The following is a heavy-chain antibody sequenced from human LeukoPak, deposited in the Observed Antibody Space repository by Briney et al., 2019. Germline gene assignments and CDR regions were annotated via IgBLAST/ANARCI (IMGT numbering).Heavy chain of an antibody. D-gene: IGHD3-10*01. CDR1: GYTFTSYG. CDR2: ISAYNGNT. J-gene: IGHJ5*02. CDR3: ARGAPLLWFGEFNNWFDP. Sequence: ASVKVPCKASGYTFTSYGISWVRQAPGQGLEWMGWISAYNGNTNYAQKLQGRVTMTTDTSTSTAYMELRSLRSDDTAVYYCARGAPLLWFGEFNNWFDPWGQGTLVTVSS. V-gene: IGHV1-18*01.